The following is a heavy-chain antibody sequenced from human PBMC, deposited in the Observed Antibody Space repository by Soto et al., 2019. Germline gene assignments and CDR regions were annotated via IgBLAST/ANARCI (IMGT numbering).Heavy chain of an antibody. CDR2: ISAYNGNT. CDR1: GYTFTSYG. D-gene: IGHD3-22*01. Sequence: ASVKVSCKASGYTFTSYGISWVRQAPGQGLEWMGWISAYNGNTNYAQKLQGRVTMTTDTSTSTAYMELRSLRSDDTAVYYCARDPLYYYDSITFDYWGQGTLVTVSS. J-gene: IGHJ4*02. V-gene: IGHV1-18*01. CDR3: ARDPLYYYDSITFDY.